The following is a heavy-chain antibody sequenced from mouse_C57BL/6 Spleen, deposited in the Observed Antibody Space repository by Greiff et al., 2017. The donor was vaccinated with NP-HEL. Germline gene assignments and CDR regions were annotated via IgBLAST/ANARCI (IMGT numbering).Heavy chain of an antibody. D-gene: IGHD1-1*01. CDR1: GYTFTSYW. V-gene: IGHV1-61*01. Sequence: VQLQQPGAELVRPGSSVKLSCKASGYTFTSYWMDWVKQRPGQGLEWIGNIYPSDSETHYNQKFKDKATLTVDKSSSTAYMQLSSLTSEDSAVYYCARLGSSLAWFAYWGQGTLVTVSA. J-gene: IGHJ3*01. CDR3: ARLGSSLAWFAY. CDR2: IYPSDSET.